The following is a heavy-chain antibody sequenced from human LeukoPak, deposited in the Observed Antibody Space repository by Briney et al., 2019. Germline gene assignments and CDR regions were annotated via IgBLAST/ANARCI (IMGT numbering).Heavy chain of an antibody. V-gene: IGHV1-2*02. J-gene: IGHJ4*02. Sequence: ASLKVSCTASGYTFTGYYMHWVRQAPGQGLEWMGWINHNTGGTKYAQKFQGRVTMTRDTSMSTAYMELNRLRADDTAVYYCAPTNAVMYYFDYWGQGTLVTVSS. CDR3: APTNAVMYYFDY. CDR1: GYTFTGYY. CDR2: INHNTGGT. D-gene: IGHD2-21*01.